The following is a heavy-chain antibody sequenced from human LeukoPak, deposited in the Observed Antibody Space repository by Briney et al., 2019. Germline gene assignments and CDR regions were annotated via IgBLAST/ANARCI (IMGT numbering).Heavy chain of an antibody. V-gene: IGHV3-23*01. D-gene: IGHD6-19*01. CDR1: EFIFNNYA. CDR3: AKCLAVTGTCYFDY. Sequence: GGSLRLSCAASEFIFNNYAMTWVRQAPGKGLEWVSSITGSGDSTYYADSVRGRFTISRDNSKNTLFLQLNSLRAEDTAVYYCAKCLAVTGTCYFDYWDQGTLVTVSS. J-gene: IGHJ4*02. CDR2: ITGSGDST.